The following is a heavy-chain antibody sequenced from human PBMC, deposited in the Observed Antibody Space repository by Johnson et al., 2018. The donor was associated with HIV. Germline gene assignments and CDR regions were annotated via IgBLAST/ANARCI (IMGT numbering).Heavy chain of an antibody. D-gene: IGHD2-15*01. CDR2: ISGSGGST. CDR1: GFTFSSYA. V-gene: IGHV3-23*04. CDR3: ARDQGDIVVVVAAELWAFDI. J-gene: IGHJ3*02. Sequence: VQLVESGGGLVQPGRSLRLSCAASGFTFSSYAMSWVRQAPGKGLEWVSAISGSGGSTYYADSVKGRITISRDNAKNSLYLQMNSLRAEDTAVYYCARDQGDIVVVVAAELWAFDIWGQGTMVTVSS.